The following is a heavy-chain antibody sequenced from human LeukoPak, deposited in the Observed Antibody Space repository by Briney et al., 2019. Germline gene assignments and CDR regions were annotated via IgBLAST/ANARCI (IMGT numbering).Heavy chain of an antibody. CDR3: ARGGGSYSLASYYYYGMDV. J-gene: IGHJ6*02. CDR1: GYTFTSYG. V-gene: IGHV1-18*01. Sequence: GASVKVSCKASGYTFTSYGISWVRQAPGQGLEWMGWISAYNDNTNYAQKLQGRVTMTTDTSTSTAYMELRSLRSDDTAVYYCARGGGSYSLASYYYYGMDVWGQGTTVTVSS. CDR2: ISAYNDNT. D-gene: IGHD1-26*01.